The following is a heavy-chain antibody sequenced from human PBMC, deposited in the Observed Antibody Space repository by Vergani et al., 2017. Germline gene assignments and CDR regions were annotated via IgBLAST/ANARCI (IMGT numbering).Heavy chain of an antibody. CDR1: GGSFTSYH. J-gene: IGHJ6*03. Sequence: QVQLQQWGGGLLKPSETLSLTCVVNGGSFTSYHWTWIRQSPGEGLEWVGDIDYTGRPDYNPSLKSRLTMSVDKSRNQFYLTLNSVTATDTAIYFCARVNTETNGHRYFYYYMDVWGQGTAVTVS. D-gene: IGHD4-11*01. V-gene: IGHV4-34*01. CDR2: IDYTGRP. CDR3: ARVNTETNGHRYFYYYMDV.